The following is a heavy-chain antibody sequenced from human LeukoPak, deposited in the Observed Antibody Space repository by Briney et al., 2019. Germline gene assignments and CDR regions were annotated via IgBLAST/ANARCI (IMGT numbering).Heavy chain of an antibody. CDR3: ARGGYFDWLLPNDAFDI. CDR1: GGSFSGYY. D-gene: IGHD3-9*01. Sequence: SETLSLTCAVYGGSFSGYYWSWIRHPPGKGLEWIGEINHSGSTNYNPSLKSRVTISVDTSKNQFSLKLSSVTAADTAVYYCARGGYFDWLLPNDAFDIWGQGTMVTVSS. CDR2: INHSGST. V-gene: IGHV4-34*01. J-gene: IGHJ3*02.